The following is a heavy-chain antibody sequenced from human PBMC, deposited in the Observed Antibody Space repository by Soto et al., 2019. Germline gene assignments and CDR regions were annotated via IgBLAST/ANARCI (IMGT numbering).Heavy chain of an antibody. J-gene: IGHJ5*02. CDR3: PRDVDTVLFGNGLDV. CDR1: GDSIYNFGYY. D-gene: IGHD5-18*01. V-gene: IGHV4-31*03. Sequence: PSASLSLPCTVSGDSIYNFGYYWRWIRQHPGKGLEWIGYIYYRGFAYYNPALKMRVTLSVGTSKNQLSLTGKSVTAAVTAGHYCPRDVDTVLFGNGLDVWGQGTRVT. CDR2: IYYRGFA.